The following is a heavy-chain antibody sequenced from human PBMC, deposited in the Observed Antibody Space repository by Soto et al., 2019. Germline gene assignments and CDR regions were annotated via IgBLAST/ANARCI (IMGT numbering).Heavy chain of an antibody. D-gene: IGHD3-10*01. CDR2: FDPEDGET. CDR1: GYTLTELS. V-gene: IGHV1-24*01. CDR3: ATGGGEVSITMVRGVILGY. J-gene: IGHJ4*02. Sequence: ASVKVSCKVSGYTLTELSMHWVRQAPGKGLEWMGGFDPEDGETIYAQKFQGRVTMTEDTSTDTAYMELSSPRSEDTAVYYCATGGGEVSITMVRGVILGYWGQGTLVTVSS.